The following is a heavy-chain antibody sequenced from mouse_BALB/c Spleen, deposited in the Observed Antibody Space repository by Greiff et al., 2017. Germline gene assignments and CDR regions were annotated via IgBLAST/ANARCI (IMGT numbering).Heavy chain of an antibody. Sequence: EVKLQESGPGLVKPSQSLSLTCTVTGYSITSDYAWNWIRQFPGNKLEWMGYISYSGSTSYNPSLKSRISITRDTSKNQFFLQLDSVTTEDTATYYCARFTTAFWYFDVWGAGTTVTVSS. CDR3: ARFTTAFWYFDV. J-gene: IGHJ1*01. CDR2: ISYSGST. CDR1: GYSITSDYA. D-gene: IGHD1-2*01. V-gene: IGHV3-2*02.